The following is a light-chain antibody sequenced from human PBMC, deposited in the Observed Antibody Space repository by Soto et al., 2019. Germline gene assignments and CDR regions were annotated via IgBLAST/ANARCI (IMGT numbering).Light chain of an antibody. V-gene: IGKV1-12*01. Sequence: DIQMTQSPSSVSASVGDRVTITCRASQGISGYLLWFQQKPGKAPKLLIYGASTLQSGVPSRFSGSGYGTDFTLTITSLQPEDFATYYCQQANSYPRTFGPGTKVDFK. J-gene: IGKJ3*01. CDR3: QQANSYPRT. CDR2: GAS. CDR1: QGISGY.